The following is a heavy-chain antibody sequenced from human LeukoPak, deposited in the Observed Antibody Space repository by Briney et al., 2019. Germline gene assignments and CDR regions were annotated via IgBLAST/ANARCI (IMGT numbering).Heavy chain of an antibody. Sequence: GGSLRLPCAASGFTFSSYGMHWVRQAPGKGLEWVAVISYDGSNKYYADSVKGRFTISRDNSKNTLYLQMNSLRAEDTAVYYCAKADYGSGSYYMYYYYGMDVWGQGTTVTVSS. CDR3: AKADYGSGSYYMYYYYGMDV. V-gene: IGHV3-30*18. D-gene: IGHD3-10*01. J-gene: IGHJ6*02. CDR1: GFTFSSYG. CDR2: ISYDGSNK.